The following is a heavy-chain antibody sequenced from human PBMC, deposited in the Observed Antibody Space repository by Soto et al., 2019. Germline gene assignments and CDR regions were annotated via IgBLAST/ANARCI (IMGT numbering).Heavy chain of an antibody. V-gene: IGHV1-69*13. Sequence: SVKVSCKASGGTFSSYAISWVRQAPGQGLEWMGGIIPIFGTANYAQKFQGRVTITADESTSTAYMELSSLRSEDTAVYYCARDSSDYYDSSGYYPRSGMDVWGQGTTVTVSS. D-gene: IGHD3-22*01. CDR3: ARDSSDYYDSSGYYPRSGMDV. J-gene: IGHJ6*02. CDR2: IIPIFGTA. CDR1: GGTFSSYA.